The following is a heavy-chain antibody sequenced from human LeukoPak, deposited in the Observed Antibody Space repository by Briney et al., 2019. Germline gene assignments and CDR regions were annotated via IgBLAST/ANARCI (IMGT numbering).Heavy chain of an antibody. V-gene: IGHV4-34*01. D-gene: IGHD6-13*01. CDR2: VNHSGST. CDR3: ARGGPGQQLVLVY. J-gene: IGHJ4*02. Sequence: SQTLSLTCAVDGESFSGYYWSWNRQPPGKWLEWIGEVNHSGSTNYNPSLKSRVTIAVDTSKNQFSLKLSSVTAADTAVYYCARGGPGQQLVLVYWGQGTLVTVSS. CDR1: GESFSGYY.